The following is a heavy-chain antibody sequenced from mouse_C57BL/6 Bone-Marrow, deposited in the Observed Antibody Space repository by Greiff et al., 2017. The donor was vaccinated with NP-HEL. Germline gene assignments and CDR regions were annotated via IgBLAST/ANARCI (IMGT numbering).Heavy chain of an antibody. D-gene: IGHD1-1*01. J-gene: IGHJ2*01. CDR1: GYTFTSYW. Sequence: VQLQQPGAELVKPGASVKLSCKASGYTFTSYWMHWVKQRPGQGLEWIGMIHPNSGSTNYNEKFKSKATLTVDKSSSTAYMQLSSLTSEDSAVYYCARLTNYGSSLDYWGQGTTLTVSS. CDR3: ARLTNYGSSLDY. V-gene: IGHV1-64*01. CDR2: IHPNSGST.